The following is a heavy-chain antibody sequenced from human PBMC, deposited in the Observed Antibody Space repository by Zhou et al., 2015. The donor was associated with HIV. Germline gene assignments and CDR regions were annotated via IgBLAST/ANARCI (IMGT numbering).Heavy chain of an antibody. CDR3: ASHHCSGGSCYRYYYYYYGMDV. Sequence: QVQLLQSGAEVKKPGSSVKVSCKASGGTFSNNGINWVRQAPGQGLEWMGGIIPILDTSNYAQNFQGRVTITADKSTTTVYMELSSLRSDDTAVYYCASHHCSGGSCYRYYYYYYGMDVWGQGP. J-gene: IGHJ6*02. CDR1: GGTFSNNG. V-gene: IGHV1-69*06. D-gene: IGHD2-15*01. CDR2: IIPILDTS.